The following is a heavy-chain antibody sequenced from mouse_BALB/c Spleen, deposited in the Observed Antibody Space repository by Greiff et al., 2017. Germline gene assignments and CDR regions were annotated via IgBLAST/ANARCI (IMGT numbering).Heavy chain of an antibody. D-gene: IGHD3-2*01. CDR1: GFTFSSFG. J-gene: IGHJ2*01. CDR3: AVSRQDY. V-gene: IGHV5-17*02. CDR2: ISSGSSTI. Sequence: EVQGVESGGGLVQPGGSRKLSCAASGFTFSSFGMHWVRQAPEKGLEWVAYISSGSSTIYYADTVKGRVTISRDNPKNTLFLQMTSLRSEDTAMYDCAVSRQDYWGQGTTLTVSA.